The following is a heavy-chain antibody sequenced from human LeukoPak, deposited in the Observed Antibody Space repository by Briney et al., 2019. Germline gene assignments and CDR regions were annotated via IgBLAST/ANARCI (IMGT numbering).Heavy chain of an antibody. J-gene: IGHJ3*02. CDR2: ISGYNGNT. V-gene: IGHV1-18*01. CDR3: ARSLTIREGDAFDI. CDR1: GYTFTSYG. D-gene: IGHD3-10*01. Sequence: ASVKVSCKASGYTFTSYGISWVRQAPGQGLEWTGWISGYNGNTNFARKLQGRVTMTTDTSTSTAYMELRSLRSDDTAVYYCARSLTIREGDAFDIWGQGTMVTVSS.